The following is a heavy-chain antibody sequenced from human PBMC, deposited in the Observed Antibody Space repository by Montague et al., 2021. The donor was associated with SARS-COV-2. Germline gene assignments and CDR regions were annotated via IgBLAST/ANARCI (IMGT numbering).Heavy chain of an antibody. Sequence: SETLSLTCTVSGGSTSSYYWSWIRQPLGKGLEWIGCIYYSGSTNYNPSLKSRVTISVDTSKTQFSLKLNSVTAADTAVYYCAITIVVVSADSSYFDLWGRGTLVTVSS. D-gene: IGHD2-2*01. V-gene: IGHV4-59*01. CDR1: GGSTSSYY. CDR2: IYYSGST. CDR3: AITIVVVSADSSYFDL. J-gene: IGHJ2*01.